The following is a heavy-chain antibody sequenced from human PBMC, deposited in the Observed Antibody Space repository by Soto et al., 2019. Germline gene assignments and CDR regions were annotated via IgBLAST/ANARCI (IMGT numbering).Heavy chain of an antibody. J-gene: IGHJ6*03. D-gene: IGHD6-13*01. Sequence: EVQLLESGGGLVQPGGSLRLSCAASGFTFSSRAMSWVRQAPGKGLEWVSAISGSEGSTYYADSVKGRFTISRDNSKNTLYLQMISLRAEDTALYYCARESDSTPRALYFYYMDVWGKGTTVTVSS. V-gene: IGHV3-23*01. CDR2: ISGSEGST. CDR1: GFTFSSRA. CDR3: ARESDSTPRALYFYYMDV.